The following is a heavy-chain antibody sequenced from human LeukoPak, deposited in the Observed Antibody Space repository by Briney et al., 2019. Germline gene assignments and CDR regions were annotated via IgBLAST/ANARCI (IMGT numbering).Heavy chain of an antibody. CDR3: ARAGSSEWPPVSFDY. CDR2: ISAYNGHT. Sequence: ASLKGSCKASGYTFSGYAVTCVRQAPGQGLEWMGWISAYNGHTNYAQKLQGRVTMTTDTSTRTAHMELRSLRSDDSAVYYCARAGSSEWPPVSFDYWGQGSLVTVSS. D-gene: IGHD3-10*01. V-gene: IGHV1-18*01. CDR1: GYTFSGYA. J-gene: IGHJ4*02.